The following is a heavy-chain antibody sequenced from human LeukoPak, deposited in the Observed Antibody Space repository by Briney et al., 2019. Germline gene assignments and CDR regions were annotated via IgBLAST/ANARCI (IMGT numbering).Heavy chain of an antibody. J-gene: IGHJ4*02. CDR2: IYFTGNT. CDR1: GGSISSRIHY. Sequence: SETLSLTCTVSGGSISSRIHYWGWIRQPPGKGLEWIGSIYFTGNTYYNPSLKSRVTISVDTSKNQFSLKLTSVTAADTAVYFCARESSGWYFDYWGQGTLVTVS. V-gene: IGHV4-39*07. CDR3: ARESSGWYFDY. D-gene: IGHD6-19*01.